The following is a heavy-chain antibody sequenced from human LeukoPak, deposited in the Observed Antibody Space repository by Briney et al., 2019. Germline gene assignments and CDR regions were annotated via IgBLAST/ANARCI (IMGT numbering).Heavy chain of an antibody. Sequence: SETLSLTCTVSGYSISSGYYWGWIRQPPGKGLEWIGSIYHSGSTYYNPSLKSRVTISVDTSKNQFSLKLSSVTAADTAVYYCVRCGYDSSGYDYWGQGTLVTVSS. CDR1: GYSISSGYY. CDR2: IYHSGST. V-gene: IGHV4-38-2*02. J-gene: IGHJ4*02. CDR3: VRCGYDSSGYDY. D-gene: IGHD3-22*01.